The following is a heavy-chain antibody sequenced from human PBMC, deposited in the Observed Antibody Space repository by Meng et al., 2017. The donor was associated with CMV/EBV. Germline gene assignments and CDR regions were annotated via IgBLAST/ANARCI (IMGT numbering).Heavy chain of an antibody. V-gene: IGHV4-39*07. Sequence: GSLRLSCTVSGGSISSSSYYWGWIRQPPGKGLEWIGSIYYSGSTYYNPSLKSRVTISVDTSKNQFSLKLSSVTAADTAVYYCARTNGPWTAMAGYWGQGTLVTVSS. CDR2: IYYSGST. D-gene: IGHD5-18*01. J-gene: IGHJ4*02. CDR3: ARTNGPWTAMAGY. CDR1: GGSISSSSYY.